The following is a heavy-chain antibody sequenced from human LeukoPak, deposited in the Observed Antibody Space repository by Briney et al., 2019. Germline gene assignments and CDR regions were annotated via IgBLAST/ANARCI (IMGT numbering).Heavy chain of an antibody. D-gene: IGHD3-22*01. CDR2: IIPIFGTA. V-gene: IGHV1-69*13. J-gene: IGHJ4*02. Sequence: SVKVSCKASGYTFTKYGISWVRQAPGQGLEWMGGIIPIFGTANYAQKFQGRVTITADESTSTAYMELSSLRSEDTAVYYCARGYYDSSGYPENYWGQGTLVTVSS. CDR3: ARGYYDSSGYPENY. CDR1: GYTFTKYG.